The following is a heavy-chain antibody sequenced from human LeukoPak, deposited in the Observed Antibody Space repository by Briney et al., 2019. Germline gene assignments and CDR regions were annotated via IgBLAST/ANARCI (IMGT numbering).Heavy chain of an antibody. D-gene: IGHD6-13*01. Sequence: GGSLRLSCAASEFIFSGYWMNWVRQAPGKGLEWVASIKQDGSEKQYVDSVRGRFTISRDNAKNSLYLQMNSLRVEDTAVYYCARDGFVGAADYWGQGTLVTVSS. CDR2: IKQDGSEK. CDR3: ARDGFVGAADY. J-gene: IGHJ4*02. CDR1: EFIFSGYW. V-gene: IGHV3-7*01.